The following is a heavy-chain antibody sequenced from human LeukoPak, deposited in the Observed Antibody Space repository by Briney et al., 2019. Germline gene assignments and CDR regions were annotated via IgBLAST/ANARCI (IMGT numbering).Heavy chain of an antibody. J-gene: IGHJ4*02. CDR1: GDSISSGSFY. CDR2: IYPSGST. CDR3: ARDVLAAPGTFDY. Sequence: SETLSLTCSVSGDSISSGSFYWSWIRQPAGRGLEWIGRIYPSGSTNYNPSLKSRVTISLDTSENQFSLKLSSVTAADTAVYYCARDVLAAPGTFDYWGQGALVTVSS. D-gene: IGHD6-13*01. V-gene: IGHV4-61*02.